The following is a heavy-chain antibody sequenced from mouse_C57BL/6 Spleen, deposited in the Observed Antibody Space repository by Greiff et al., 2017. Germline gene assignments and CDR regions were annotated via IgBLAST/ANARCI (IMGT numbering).Heavy chain of an antibody. V-gene: IGHV1-82*01. D-gene: IGHD1-1*01. Sequence: QVQLKQSGPELVKPGASVKISCKASGYAFSSSWMNWVKQRPGKGLEWIGRIYPGDGDTNYNGKFKGKATLTADKSSSTAYMQLSSLTSEDAAVYFCARVTTVVPDWYCDVGGTGTTGTVSS. CDR3: ARVTTVVPDWYCDV. J-gene: IGHJ1*03. CDR1: GYAFSSSW. CDR2: IYPGDGDT.